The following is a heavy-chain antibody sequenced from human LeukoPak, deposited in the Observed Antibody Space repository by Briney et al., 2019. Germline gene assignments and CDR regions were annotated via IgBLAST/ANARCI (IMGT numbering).Heavy chain of an antibody. CDR1: GSGFTGYF. CDR2: INPDSGGT. CDR3: VRDLFFAAAEREGDDY. D-gene: IGHD6-13*01. V-gene: IGHV1-2*02. J-gene: IGHJ4*02. Sequence: SVRVSCKASGSGFTGYFMHWVRQAPGQGLEWMGWINPDSGGTNYAQKFRGRVTLTRDTSIYTAYIELSRLRSDDTAVYYCVRDLFFAAAEREGDDYWGQGTLVTVSS.